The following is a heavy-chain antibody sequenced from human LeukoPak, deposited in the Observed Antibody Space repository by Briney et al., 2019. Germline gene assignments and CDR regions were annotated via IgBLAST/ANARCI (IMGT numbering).Heavy chain of an antibody. V-gene: IGHV3-7*01. CDR1: GFTFSSYW. J-gene: IGHJ4*02. CDR2: IKQDGSVK. D-gene: IGHD6-13*01. Sequence: GGSLRLSCAASGFTFSSYWMSWVRQAPGKGLEWVANIKQDGSVKYYVDSVKGRFTISRDNARNSMYLQMNSLRAEDTAVYYCARIGYRSSSFDYWGQGTLVTVSS. CDR3: ARIGYRSSSFDY.